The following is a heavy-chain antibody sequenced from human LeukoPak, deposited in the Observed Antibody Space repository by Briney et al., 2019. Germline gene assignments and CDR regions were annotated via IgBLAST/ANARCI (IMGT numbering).Heavy chain of an antibody. CDR2: ISYDGSNK. Sequence: GRSLRLSCAASGFTFSSYAMHWVRQAPGKGLEWVAVISYDGSNKYYADSVKGRFTISRDNSKNTLYLQMNSLRAEDTAVYYRASSPYSSALLDYWGQGTLVTVSS. J-gene: IGHJ4*02. D-gene: IGHD6-19*01. V-gene: IGHV3-30*04. CDR3: ASSPYSSALLDY. CDR1: GFTFSSYA.